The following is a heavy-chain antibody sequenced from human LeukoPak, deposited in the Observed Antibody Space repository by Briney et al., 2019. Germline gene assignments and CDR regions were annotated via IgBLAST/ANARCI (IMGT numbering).Heavy chain of an antibody. CDR1: GGSISSYY. J-gene: IGHJ4*02. Sequence: PSETLSLTCTVSGGSISSYYWSWIRQPPGKELEWIGYIYYSGSTNYNPSLKSRVTISVDTSKNQFSLKLRSVTAADTAVYYCARVTGYVIEDNFDYWGQGTLVTVSS. D-gene: IGHD2-15*01. CDR3: ARVTGYVIEDNFDY. V-gene: IGHV4-59*01. CDR2: IYYSGST.